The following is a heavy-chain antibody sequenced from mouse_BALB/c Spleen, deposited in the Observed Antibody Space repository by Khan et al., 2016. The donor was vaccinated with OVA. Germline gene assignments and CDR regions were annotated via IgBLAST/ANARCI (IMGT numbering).Heavy chain of an antibody. D-gene: IGHD2-1*01. CDR3: ARGRYGNWYFDV. CDR1: GYSFTSYW. J-gene: IGHJ1*01. CDR2: IYPGDGDT. Sequence: VQLKQSGAELARPGASVKLSCKASGYSFTSYWMQWVKQRPGQGLEWIGAIYPGDGDTRYTQKFKGKATLTADNSSSTAYMQLSSLASEDSAIDYCARGRYGNWYFDVWGAGTTVTVSS. V-gene: IGHV1-87*01.